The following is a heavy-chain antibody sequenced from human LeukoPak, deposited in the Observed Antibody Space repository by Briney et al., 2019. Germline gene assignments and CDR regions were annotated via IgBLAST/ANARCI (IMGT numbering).Heavy chain of an antibody. CDR3: ASGIAATGSYAFDT. Sequence: GKSLRLSCAASGFTFSNCAMHWVRQAPGKGLEWMAVMRYDRSNKYYPDSVKCRFTISRDNSKKTLYLQMNSLRAEDTAVYYCASGIAATGSYAFDTWGQGTMVTVSS. CDR2: MRYDRSNK. J-gene: IGHJ3*02. D-gene: IGHD6-13*01. CDR1: GFTFSNCA. V-gene: IGHV3-33*03.